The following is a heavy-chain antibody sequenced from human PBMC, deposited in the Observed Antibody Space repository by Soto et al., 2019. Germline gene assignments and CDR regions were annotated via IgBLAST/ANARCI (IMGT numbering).Heavy chain of an antibody. CDR2: ISAYNGYT. J-gene: IGHJ4*02. V-gene: IGHV1-18*04. Sequence: GASVKVSCKASGYTFTSYGISWVRQAPGQGLEWMGWISAYNGYTNYAQKLQGRVTMTRNTSISTAYMELSSLRSEDTAVYYCARGTKVAGTYWGQGTLVTVSS. D-gene: IGHD6-19*01. CDR1: GYTFTSYG. CDR3: ARGTKVAGTY.